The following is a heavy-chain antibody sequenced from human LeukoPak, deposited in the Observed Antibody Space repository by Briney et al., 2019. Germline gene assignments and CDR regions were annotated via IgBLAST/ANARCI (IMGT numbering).Heavy chain of an antibody. J-gene: IGHJ6*03. Sequence: ASVKVSCKVSGYTLTELSMHWVRQAPGKGLEWMGGFDPEDGETIYAQKFQGRVTMTEDTSTDTAYMELSSLRSEDTAVYYCATYSIYYYYMDVWGKGTTVTVSS. CDR3: ATYSIYYYYMDV. D-gene: IGHD2-21*01. V-gene: IGHV1-24*01. CDR1: GYTLTELS. CDR2: FDPEDGET.